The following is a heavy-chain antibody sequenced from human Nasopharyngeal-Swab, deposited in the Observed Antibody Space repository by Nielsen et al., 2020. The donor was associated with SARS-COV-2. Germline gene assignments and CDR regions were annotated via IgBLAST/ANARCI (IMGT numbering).Heavy chain of an antibody. CDR3: AILVAARDFDY. D-gene: IGHD6-6*01. CDR2: ISGDGDSA. CDR1: GFTFRSYA. J-gene: IGHJ4*02. Sequence: GGSLRFSCAASGFTFRSYAMHWVRQPPGKGLDWVSLISGDGDSASYADSIKGRFTISRDNRKNSLYLQMNSLRPEDTALYYCAILVAARDFDYWGQGTLVTVSS. V-gene: IGHV3-43*02.